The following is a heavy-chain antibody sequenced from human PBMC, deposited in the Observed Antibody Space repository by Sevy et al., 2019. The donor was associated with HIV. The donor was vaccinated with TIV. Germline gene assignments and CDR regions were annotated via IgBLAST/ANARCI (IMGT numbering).Heavy chain of an antibody. CDR3: ARDRVGVTTAYYYGMDV. Sequence: ASVKVSCKASGYTFTGYYMHWVRQAPGQGLEWMGWINPNSGGTNYAQKFQGWVTMTRDTSISTAYMELGRLRSDDTAVYYCARDRVGVTTAYYYGMDVWGQGTTVTVSS. J-gene: IGHJ6*02. CDR1: GYTFTGYY. D-gene: IGHD4-4*01. CDR2: INPNSGGT. V-gene: IGHV1-2*04.